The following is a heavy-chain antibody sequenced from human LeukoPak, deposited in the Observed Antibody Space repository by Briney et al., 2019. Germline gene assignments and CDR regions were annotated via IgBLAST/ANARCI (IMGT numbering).Heavy chain of an antibody. Sequence: SETLSLTCTVSGGSISSSSYYWGWIRQPPGKGLEWIGSIYYSGSTYYNPSLKSRVTISVDTSKNQFSLKLSSVTAADTAVYYCARVSGYGGNRGEFYMDVWGKGTTVTVSS. J-gene: IGHJ6*03. CDR2: IYYSGST. D-gene: IGHD4-23*01. CDR1: GGSISSSSYY. V-gene: IGHV4-39*07. CDR3: ARVSGYGGNRGEFYMDV.